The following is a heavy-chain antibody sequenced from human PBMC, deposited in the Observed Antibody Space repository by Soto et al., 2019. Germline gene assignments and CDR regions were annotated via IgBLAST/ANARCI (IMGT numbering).Heavy chain of an antibody. CDR2: ISAYNGNT. CDR1: GYTFTSYG. CDR3: ARTRRIIAAVGIAFAP. D-gene: IGHD6-13*01. J-gene: IGHJ5*02. V-gene: IGHV1-18*01. Sequence: QVQLVQSGAEVKKPGASVKVSCKASGYTFTSYGISWVRQAPGQGLEWMGWISAYNGNTNYAQKLQGRATMTTDTSTSTAYMELMSLSADDPAVYSCARTRRIIAAVGIAFAPWGQGTLVTVSS.